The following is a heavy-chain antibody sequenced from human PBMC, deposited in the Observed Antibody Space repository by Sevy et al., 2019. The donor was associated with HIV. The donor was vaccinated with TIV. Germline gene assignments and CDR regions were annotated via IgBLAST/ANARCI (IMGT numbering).Heavy chain of an antibody. J-gene: IGHJ4*02. CDR2: IWYDGKNK. V-gene: IGHV3-33*01. CDR3: ARERIAVAGFGYYFDY. Sequence: GGSLRLSCAASGFTFNSYGMHWVRQAPGKGLEWVAVIWYDGKNKEYADSVKGRFTVSRDNSKNTLYLQMNSLRAEDTAVYYCARERIAVAGFGYYFDYWGRGTLVTVSS. CDR1: GFTFNSYG. D-gene: IGHD6-19*01.